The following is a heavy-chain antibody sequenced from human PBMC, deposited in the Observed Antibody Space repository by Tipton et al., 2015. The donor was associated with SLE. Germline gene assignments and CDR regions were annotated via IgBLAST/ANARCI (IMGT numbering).Heavy chain of an antibody. CDR1: GYSISSGYY. V-gene: IGHV4-34*01. CDR2: INHSGST. CDR3: ARLPLRPPFDY. D-gene: IGHD3-3*01. J-gene: IGHJ4*02. Sequence: TLSLTCAVSGYSISSGYYWSWIRQPPGKGLEWIGEINHSGSTNYNPSLKSRVTISVDTSKNQFSLKLSSVTAADTAVYYCARLPLRPPFDYWGQGTLVTVSS.